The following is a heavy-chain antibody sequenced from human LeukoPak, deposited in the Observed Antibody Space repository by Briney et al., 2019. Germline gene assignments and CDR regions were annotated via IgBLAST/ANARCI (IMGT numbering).Heavy chain of an antibody. CDR2: INPNSGYT. V-gene: IGHV1-8*01. D-gene: IGHD3-10*01. J-gene: IGHJ3*02. CDR3: ASGGGGTMVRGVISPDDAFDI. Sequence: ASVKVSCKASGYIFTSYDISWVRQAAGRGPEWMGWINPNSGYTGYAQNFQGRVTMTRDTSISTAYMELSRLRSDDTAVYYCASGGGGTMVRGVISPDDAFDIWGQGTMVTVSS. CDR1: GYIFTSYD.